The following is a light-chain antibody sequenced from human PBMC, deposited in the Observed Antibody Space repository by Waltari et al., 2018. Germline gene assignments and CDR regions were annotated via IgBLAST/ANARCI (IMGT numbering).Light chain of an antibody. CDR1: SSDVGFSNY. CDR2: DVS. Sequence: QSALTQPAPVSGSPGQSITTSCTGTSSDVGFSNYVPWYQQHPGKAPKLMIYDVSERPSGVSNRFSGSKSGNTASLTISGLQAEDEADYYCNSYAGSSSWVFGGGTKLTVL. V-gene: IGLV2-14*01. CDR3: NSYAGSSSWV. J-gene: IGLJ3*02.